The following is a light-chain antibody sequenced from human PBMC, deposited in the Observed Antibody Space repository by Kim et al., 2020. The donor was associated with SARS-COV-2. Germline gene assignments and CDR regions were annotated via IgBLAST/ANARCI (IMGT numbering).Light chain of an antibody. CDR3: QVWDSSTAV. Sequence: SYELTQPLSASVALGQSARITCGGNNIGRKNVHWYQQKPGQAPVLVIYRDTDRPSGIPERFSGSNSGNTATLTISRAQAGDEADYYCQVWDSSTAVFGGGTQLTVL. J-gene: IGLJ3*02. V-gene: IGLV3-9*01. CDR1: NIGRKN. CDR2: RDT.